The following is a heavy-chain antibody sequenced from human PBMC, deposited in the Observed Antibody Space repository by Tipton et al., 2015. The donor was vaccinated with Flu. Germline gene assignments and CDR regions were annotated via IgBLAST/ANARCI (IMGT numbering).Heavy chain of an antibody. Sequence: SLRLSCTASGFIFSVYGMHWVRQAPGKGLEWVAAIWYDGSDKHYADSVKGRFTISRDNSKNTLYLQMNSLSAEDTAVYYCARDEGVVNYYYGMDVWGQGTTVTVSS. J-gene: IGHJ6*02. CDR3: ARDEGVVNYYYGMDV. CDR2: IWYDGSDK. V-gene: IGHV3-33*01. CDR1: GFIFSVYG.